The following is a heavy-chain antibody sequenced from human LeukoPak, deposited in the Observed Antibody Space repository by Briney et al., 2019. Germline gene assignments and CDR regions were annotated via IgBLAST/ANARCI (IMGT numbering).Heavy chain of an antibody. CDR3: ARARDIRLVALDY. V-gene: IGHV3-21*01. D-gene: IGHD5-12*01. Sequence: KPGGSLRLSCAASGFTFNTYSMSWVRQAPGKGLEWVSIISRASESIFYADSVKGRFTISRDNAKNSLYLQMNSLRAEDTAVYYCARARDIRLVALDYWGQGTLVTVSS. CDR1: GFTFNTYS. CDR2: ISRASESI. J-gene: IGHJ4*02.